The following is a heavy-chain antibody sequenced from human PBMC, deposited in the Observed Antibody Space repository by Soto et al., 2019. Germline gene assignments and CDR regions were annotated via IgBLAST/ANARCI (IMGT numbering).Heavy chain of an antibody. CDR3: ARSVAPAPSIGNNWFGP. D-gene: IGHD6-25*01. CDR1: GGTFSSYA. CDR2: IIPICGTA. Sequence: QVQLVQSGAEVKKPGSSVKVSCKASGGTFSSYASSWVRQAPGQGLEWMGGIIPICGTANYAQKFQGGVTITADDSTTTAHMELSSLRSEDTDVYYCARSVAPAPSIGNNWFGPWGQGTLVPVSS. V-gene: IGHV1-69*12. J-gene: IGHJ5*02.